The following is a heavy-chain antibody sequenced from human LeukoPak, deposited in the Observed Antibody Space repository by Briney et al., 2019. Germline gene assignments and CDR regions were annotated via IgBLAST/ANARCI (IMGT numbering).Heavy chain of an antibody. D-gene: IGHD3-10*01. J-gene: IGHJ3*02. CDR2: IYPGDSDT. CDR3: ARLSGGPHAFDI. CDR1: GYSFISYW. V-gene: IGHV5-51*01. Sequence: GESLKISCQGSGYSFISYWIGWVGQLPGKGLEWMGLIYPGDSDTRYSPSFQGQVTISADKSISTAYLQWGSLKASDTAMYYCARLSGGPHAFDIWGQGTMVTVSS.